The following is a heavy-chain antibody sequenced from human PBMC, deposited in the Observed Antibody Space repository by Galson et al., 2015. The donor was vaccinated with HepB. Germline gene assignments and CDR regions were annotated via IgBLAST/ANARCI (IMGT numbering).Heavy chain of an antibody. CDR2: IYYSGST. J-gene: IGHJ4*02. CDR1: GGSISSSSYY. CDR3: ARDPTTLWGYDFWSGYYGAFDY. D-gene: IGHD3-3*01. Sequence: ETLSLTCTVAGGSISSSSYYWGWIRQPPGKGLEWIGSIYYSGSTYYNPSLKSRVTISVDTSKNQFSLKLSSVTAADTAVYYCARDPTTLWGYDFWSGYYGAFDYWGQGTLVTVSS. V-gene: IGHV4-39*07.